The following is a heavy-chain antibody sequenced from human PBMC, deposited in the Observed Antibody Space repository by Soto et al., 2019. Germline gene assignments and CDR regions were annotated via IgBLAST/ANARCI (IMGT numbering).Heavy chain of an antibody. CDR2: INLSADRT. J-gene: IGHJ4*02. V-gene: IGHV1-46*01. D-gene: IGHD3-10*01. CDR3: ARDRPGSQHYFDY. Sequence: ASVKVSCKASGYIFTNYYIHWVRQAPGQGLEWMGIINLSADRTSYAQKFQGRFTVTMDTSTSTVYMELGSLRSEDTAVYYCARDRPGSQHYFDYWGQGNMVTVSS. CDR1: GYIFTNYY.